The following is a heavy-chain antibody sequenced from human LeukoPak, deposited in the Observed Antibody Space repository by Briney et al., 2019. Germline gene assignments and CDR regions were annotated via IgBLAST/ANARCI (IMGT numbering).Heavy chain of an antibody. D-gene: IGHD2-21*02. CDR1: GGSISSSSYY. CDR2: IFYSGNT. CDR3: ARVGPYCGGDCYPDYFDY. V-gene: IGHV4-39*07. J-gene: IGHJ4*02. Sequence: SETLSLTCTVSGGSISSSSYYWGWIRQPPGKELEWIGSIFYSGNTYYNPSLKSRVTISVDTSKNQFSLKLSSVTAADTAVYYCARVGPYCGGDCYPDYFDYWGQGTLVTVSS.